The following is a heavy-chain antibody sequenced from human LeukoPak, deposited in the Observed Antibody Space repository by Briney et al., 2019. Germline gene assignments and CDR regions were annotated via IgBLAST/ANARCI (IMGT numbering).Heavy chain of an antibody. CDR1: GFTFTAYH. CDR2: INPNSGGT. V-gene: IGHV1-2*02. CDR3: AREGYGSGSYYYYYYYMDV. J-gene: IGHJ6*03. Sequence: ASVKVSCKASGFTFTAYHMHWVRQAPGQGLEWMGWINPNSGGTNYAQKFQGRVTMTRDTSISTAYMELSSLRSEDTAVYYCAREGYGSGSYYYYYYYMDVWGKGTTVTISS. D-gene: IGHD3-10*01.